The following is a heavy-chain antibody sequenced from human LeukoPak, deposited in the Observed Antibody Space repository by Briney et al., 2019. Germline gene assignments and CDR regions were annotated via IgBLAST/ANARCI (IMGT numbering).Heavy chain of an antibody. D-gene: IGHD3-9*01. CDR1: GFIFSNYW. Sequence: GGSLRLSCTATGFIFSNYWMSWVRQAPGKGLEWVANIKQDGREQFYVDSLKGRFTISRDNAKNSLYLQMNSLRAEDTAMYYCATISQRSLDPWGQGTLVTVSS. J-gene: IGHJ5*02. CDR2: IKQDGREQ. CDR3: ATISQRSLDP. V-gene: IGHV3-7*05.